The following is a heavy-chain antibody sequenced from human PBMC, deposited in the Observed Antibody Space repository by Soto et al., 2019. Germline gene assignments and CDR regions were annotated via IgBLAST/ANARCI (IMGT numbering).Heavy chain of an antibody. D-gene: IGHD2-2*03. V-gene: IGHV3-21*01. J-gene: IGHJ3*02. CDR2: ISSSSSYI. CDR3: ARDSPLDSSHDAFDI. Sequence: GGSLRLSCAASGFTFSSYSMNWVRQAPGKGLEWVSSISSSSSYIYYADSVKGRFTISRDNAKNSLYLQMNSLRAEDTAVYYCARDSPLDSSHDAFDIWGQGTMVTV. CDR1: GFTFSSYS.